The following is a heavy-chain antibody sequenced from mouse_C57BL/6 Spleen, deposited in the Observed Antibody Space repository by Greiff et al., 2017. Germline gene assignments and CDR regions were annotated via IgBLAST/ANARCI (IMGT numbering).Heavy chain of an antibody. CDR2: ISDGGSYT. J-gene: IGHJ2*01. V-gene: IGHV5-4*01. CDR1: GFTFSSYA. Sequence: DVQLVESGGGLVKPGGSLKLSCAASGFTFSSYAMSWVRQTPEKRLEWVATISDGGSYTYYPDNVKGRFTISRDNAKNNLYLQMSHLKSEDTAMYYCARGSSYFDYWGQGTTLTVSS. CDR3: ARGSSYFDY. D-gene: IGHD1-1*01.